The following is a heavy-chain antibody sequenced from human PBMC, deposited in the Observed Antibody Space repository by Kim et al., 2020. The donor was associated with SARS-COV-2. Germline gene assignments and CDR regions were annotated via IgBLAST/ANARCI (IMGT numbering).Heavy chain of an antibody. CDR1: GYTFTSYA. Sequence: ASVKVSCKASGYTFTSYAMHWVRQAPGQRLEWMGCINAGNGNTKYSQKFQGRVTITRDTSASTAYMELSSLRSEDTAVYYCARDLNPSEYSSSSGFRAAAGGGDYWGQGTLVTVSS. V-gene: IGHV1-3*01. CDR2: INAGNGNT. D-gene: IGHD6-6*01. J-gene: IGHJ4*02. CDR3: ARDLNPSEYSSSSGFRAAAGGGDY.